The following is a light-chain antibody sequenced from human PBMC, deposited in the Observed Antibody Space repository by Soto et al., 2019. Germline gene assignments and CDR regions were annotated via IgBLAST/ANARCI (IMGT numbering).Light chain of an antibody. CDR1: SSDVGGYNY. V-gene: IGLV2-14*01. J-gene: IGLJ2*01. Sequence: QSALTQPASVSGSPGQSITISCTGTSSDVGGYNYVSWYQQHPGKAPKLMIYDVSNRPSEVSNRFSGSKSGNTASLTISGLQAEDEADYYCSSYTSSSTLRNVVFGGGTKLTVL. CDR2: DVS. CDR3: SSYTSSSTLRNVV.